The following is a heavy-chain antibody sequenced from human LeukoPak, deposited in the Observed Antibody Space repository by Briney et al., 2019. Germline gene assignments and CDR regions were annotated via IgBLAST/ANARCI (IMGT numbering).Heavy chain of an antibody. D-gene: IGHD1-26*01. CDR2: IIPIFGTA. J-gene: IGHJ3*02. V-gene: IGHV1-69*05. CDR1: GYTFTNYG. Sequence: ASVKVSCKASGYTFTNYGISWVRQAPGQGLEWMGGIIPIFGTANYAQKFQGRVTITTDESTSTAYMELSSLRSEDTAVYYCELGATPGVGAAFDIWGQGTMVTVSS. CDR3: ELGATPGVGAAFDI.